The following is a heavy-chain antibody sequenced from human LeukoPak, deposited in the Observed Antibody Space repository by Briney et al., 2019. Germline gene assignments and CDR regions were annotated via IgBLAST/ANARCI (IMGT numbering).Heavy chain of an antibody. CDR1: GFTFSSYS. Sequence: GGSLRLSCAASGFTFSSYSMNWVRQAPGKGLEWVSYISSSSSTIYYADSVKGRFTISRDNAKNSLYLQMNSLRAEDTAVYYGAREETGIAAAGRDAFDIWGQGTMVTVSS. CDR3: AREETGIAAAGRDAFDI. J-gene: IGHJ3*02. V-gene: IGHV3-48*01. D-gene: IGHD6-13*01. CDR2: ISSSSSTI.